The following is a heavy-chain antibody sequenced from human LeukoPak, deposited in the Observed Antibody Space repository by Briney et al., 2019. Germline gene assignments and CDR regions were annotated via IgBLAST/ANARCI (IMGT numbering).Heavy chain of an antibody. V-gene: IGHV1-3*01. Sequence: ASVKVSCKASGDTTKTNALVWLRQAPGQSPEWVGWISAGSGNTKYSQKFQDRITITRDTSARTTYMELSSLTSGDTAVYYCARERDDDAFDIWGQGTMVTVSS. CDR3: ARERDDDAFDI. CDR2: ISAGSGNT. J-gene: IGHJ3*02. CDR1: GDTTKTNA.